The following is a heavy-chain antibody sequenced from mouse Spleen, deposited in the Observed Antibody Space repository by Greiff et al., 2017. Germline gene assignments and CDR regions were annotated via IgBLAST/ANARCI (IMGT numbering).Heavy chain of an antibody. Sequence: VQLQQPGAELVMPGASVKLSCKASGYTFTSYWMHWVKQRPGQGLEWIGEIDPSDSYTNYNQKFKGKATLTVDKSSSTAYMQLSSLTSEDSAVYYCARRGGQYYYAMDYWGQGTSVTVSS. V-gene: IGHV1-69*01. CDR3: ARRGGQYYYAMDY. CDR2: IDPSDSYT. CDR1: GYTFTSYW. J-gene: IGHJ4*01.